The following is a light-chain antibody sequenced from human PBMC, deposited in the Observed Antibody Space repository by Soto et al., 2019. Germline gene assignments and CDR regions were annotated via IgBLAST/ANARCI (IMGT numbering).Light chain of an antibody. V-gene: IGLV2-14*03. J-gene: IGLJ1*01. CDR3: CSYAGRYTSL. Sequence: QSALTQPASVSGSPGQSITISCTGTSSDVGHPYNYVSWYQQHPGKAPKLLIFKVSNRPSGISGRFSGSKSGNTASLTISGLQAEDEADYHCCSYAGRYTSLLGNGTKLTVL. CDR2: KVS. CDR1: SSDVGHPYNY.